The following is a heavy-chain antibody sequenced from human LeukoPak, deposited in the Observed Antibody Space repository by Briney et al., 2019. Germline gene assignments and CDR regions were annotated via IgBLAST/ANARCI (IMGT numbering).Heavy chain of an antibody. CDR2: ISYDGSNK. CDR1: GFTFSSYA. CDR3: ARDTRYSSGWYQH. J-gene: IGHJ4*02. V-gene: IGHV3-30-3*01. Sequence: PGGSLRLSCAASGFTFSSYAMPWVRQAPGKGLEWVAVISYDGSNKYYADSVKGRFTISRDNSKNTLYLQMNSLRAEDTAVYYCARDTRYSSGWYQHWGQGTLVTVSS. D-gene: IGHD6-19*01.